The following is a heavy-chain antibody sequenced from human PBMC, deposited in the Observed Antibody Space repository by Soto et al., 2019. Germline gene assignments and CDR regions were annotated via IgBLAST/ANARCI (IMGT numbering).Heavy chain of an antibody. CDR2: ISSSSDKI. CDR1: GFTFSDYS. CDR3: AKVNSWYFGAIQY. D-gene: IGHD6-13*01. Sequence: EVQLVESGGGLVQRGGSLRLSCAASGFTFSDYSMHWVRQAPGKGLEWISFISSSSDKIYYADSVQGRFIISRDNAMKSLYLHLSKLRAADSAMYFWAKVNSWYFGAIQYWCQGPLVTVSS. V-gene: IGHV3-48*04. J-gene: IGHJ4*02.